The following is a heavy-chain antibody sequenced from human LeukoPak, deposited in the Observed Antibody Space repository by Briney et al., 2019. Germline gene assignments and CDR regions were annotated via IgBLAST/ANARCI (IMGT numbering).Heavy chain of an antibody. CDR2: TYYRSKWYY. J-gene: IGHJ4*02. CDR1: GDSVSSNSAA. V-gene: IGHV6-1*01. D-gene: IGHD1-26*01. Sequence: PSQTLSLTCVISGDSVSSNSAAWNWIRQSPSRGLEWLGRTYYRSKWYYDYSVAVKSRVTINPDTSKNQFSLQLSSVTPEDTAVYYCVRDPVGGSTIFDCWGQGTLVTVS. CDR3: VRDPVGGSTIFDC.